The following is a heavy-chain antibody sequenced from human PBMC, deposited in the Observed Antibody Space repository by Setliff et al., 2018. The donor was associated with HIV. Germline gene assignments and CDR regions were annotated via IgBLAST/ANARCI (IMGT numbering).Heavy chain of an antibody. D-gene: IGHD1-26*01. CDR3: ARGKGGLVGPAEFDY. J-gene: IGHJ4*02. V-gene: IGHV4-34*01. Sequence: SETLSLTCAVYGGSFSGYHWNWIRQFPGKGLEWIGEINHTGNTQYNPSLKSRVTMSEETSKNQFSLKLKSVTAADTAIYFCARGKGGLVGPAEFDYWGPGTLVTIS. CDR1: GGSFSGYH. CDR2: INHTGNT.